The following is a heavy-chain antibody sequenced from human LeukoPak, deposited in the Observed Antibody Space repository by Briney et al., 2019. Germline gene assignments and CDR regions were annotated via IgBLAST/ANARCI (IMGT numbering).Heavy chain of an antibody. D-gene: IGHD2-15*01. CDR3: ARVTGEGGSCRQFDAFDI. J-gene: IGHJ3*02. V-gene: IGHV1-2*04. CDR1: GYTFTGYY. CDR2: MNPNSGGT. Sequence: GASVKVSCKASGYTFTGYYMHWVRQAPGQGLEWMGWMNPNSGGTNYAQKFQGWVTMTRDTSISTAYMELSRLRSDDTAVYYCARVTGEGGSCRQFDAFDIWGQRTMVTVSS.